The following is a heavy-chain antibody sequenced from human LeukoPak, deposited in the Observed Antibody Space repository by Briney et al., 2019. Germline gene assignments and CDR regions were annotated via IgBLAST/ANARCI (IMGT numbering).Heavy chain of an antibody. J-gene: IGHJ4*02. V-gene: IGHV1-69*13. CDR3: ASSSQYSSSWYSWDTAFDY. D-gene: IGHD6-13*01. CDR2: IIAIFGTA. Sequence: SVKVSCKASGGTFSSYAISWVRQAPGQGLEWMGGIIAIFGTANYAQKFQGRVTITADESTSTAYMELSSLRSEDTAVYYCASSSQYSSSWYSWDTAFDYWGQGTLVTVSS. CDR1: GGTFSSYA.